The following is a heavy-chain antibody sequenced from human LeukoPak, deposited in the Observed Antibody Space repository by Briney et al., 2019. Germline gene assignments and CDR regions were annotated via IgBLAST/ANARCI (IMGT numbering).Heavy chain of an antibody. V-gene: IGHV3-23*01. CDR3: AKVGGGGSYYYFDY. CDR1: GFTFSSYA. D-gene: IGHD1-26*01. CDR2: ISGSGGST. Sequence: GGSLRLSCAASGFTFSSYAMSWVRQAPGKGLEWVSAISGSGGSTYYADSVKGRFTISRDNSKHTLYLQMNSLRAEDTAVYYCAKVGGGGSYYYFDYWGQGTLVTVSS. J-gene: IGHJ4*02.